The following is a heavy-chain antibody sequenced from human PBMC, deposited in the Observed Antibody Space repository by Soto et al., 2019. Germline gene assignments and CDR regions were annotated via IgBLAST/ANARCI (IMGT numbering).Heavy chain of an antibody. Sequence: PSETLSLTCAISGDSVSSNSAAWNWIRQSPSRGLEWLGRTYYRSKWYNDYAVSVKSRITINPDTSKNQFSLQLNSVTPEDTAVYYCARETIPYSSGWYPPSYYGMDVWGQGTTVTVSS. CDR2: TYYRSKWYN. J-gene: IGHJ6*02. D-gene: IGHD6-19*01. CDR1: GDSVSSNSAA. V-gene: IGHV6-1*01. CDR3: ARETIPYSSGWYPPSYYGMDV.